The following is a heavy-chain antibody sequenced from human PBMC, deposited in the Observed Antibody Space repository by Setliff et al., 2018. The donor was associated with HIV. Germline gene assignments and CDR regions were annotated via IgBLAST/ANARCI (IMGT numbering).Heavy chain of an antibody. V-gene: IGHV4-4*08. CDR2: IYTGGST. CDR3: ARELGASPHDVFDI. D-gene: IGHD3-16*01. J-gene: IGHJ3*02. CDR1: GGSISSYY. Sequence: SETLSLTCTVYGGSISSYYWSWIRQPPGKGLEWIGYIYTGGSTNYNPSLKSRVTISVDTSKSQFSLKLNSVTAADTAVYYCARELGASPHDVFDIWGQGTMVTVSS.